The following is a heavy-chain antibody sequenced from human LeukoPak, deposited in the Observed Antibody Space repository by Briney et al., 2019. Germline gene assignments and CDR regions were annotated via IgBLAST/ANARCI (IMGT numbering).Heavy chain of an antibody. CDR3: ARAVAAAGYYFDY. Sequence: SETLSLTCTVSGGSISTSNYYWSWIRQPPGKGLEWIGYIYYSGSTNYNPSLKSRVTISVDTSKNQFSLKLSSVTAADTAVYYCARAVAAAGYYFDYWGQGTLVTVSS. CDR1: GGSISTSNYY. V-gene: IGHV4-61*01. D-gene: IGHD6-13*01. J-gene: IGHJ4*02. CDR2: IYYSGST.